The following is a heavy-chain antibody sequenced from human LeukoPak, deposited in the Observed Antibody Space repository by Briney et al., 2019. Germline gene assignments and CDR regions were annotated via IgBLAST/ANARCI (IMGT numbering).Heavy chain of an antibody. CDR1: GFTFSSYS. Sequence: GESLRLSCAASGFTFSSYSMNWVRQAPGKGLEWVSSISSSSSYIYYADSVKGRFTISRDNAKNSLYLQMNSLRAEDTAVYYCARVHPVRGSSWTGDYWGQGTLVTVSS. V-gene: IGHV3-21*01. CDR2: ISSSSSYI. J-gene: IGHJ4*02. D-gene: IGHD6-13*01. CDR3: ARVHPVRGSSWTGDY.